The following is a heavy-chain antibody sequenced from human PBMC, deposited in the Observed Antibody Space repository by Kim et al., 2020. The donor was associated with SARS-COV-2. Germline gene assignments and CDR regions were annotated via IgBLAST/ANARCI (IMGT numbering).Heavy chain of an antibody. Sequence: GGSLRLSCAASGFTFSSYSMNWVRQAPGKGLEWVSSISSSSSYIYYADSVKGRFTISRDNAKNSLYLQMNSLRAEDTAVYYCARDPRGYSDFFDYWGQGTLVTVSS. CDR3: ARDPRGYSDFFDY. CDR2: ISSSSSYI. J-gene: IGHJ4*02. D-gene: IGHD5-18*01. CDR1: GFTFSSYS. V-gene: IGHV3-21*01.